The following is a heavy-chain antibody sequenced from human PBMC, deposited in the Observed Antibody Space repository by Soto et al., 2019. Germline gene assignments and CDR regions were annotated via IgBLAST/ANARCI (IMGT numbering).Heavy chain of an antibody. Sequence: PGGSLRHSCAASGFTFSYHGMHWVRQAPGKGLEWVSSISGSVGSTFYADSVKGRFTISRDNSMNTLYLQMNSPRAEDTAVYYCAKDRTIASRNFDSWGQGALVTVSS. D-gene: IGHD6-6*01. V-gene: IGHV3-23*01. CDR3: AKDRTIASRNFDS. CDR1: GFTFSYHG. CDR2: ISGSVGST. J-gene: IGHJ4*02.